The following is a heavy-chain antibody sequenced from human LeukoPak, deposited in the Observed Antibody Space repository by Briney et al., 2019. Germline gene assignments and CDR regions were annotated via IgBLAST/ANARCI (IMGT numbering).Heavy chain of an antibody. CDR2: INAGNGNT. V-gene: IGHV1-3*01. D-gene: IGHD2-15*01. Sequence: GASVKVSCKASGYTFTSYAMHWVRQAPGQRLEWMGWINAGNGNTKYSQTFQGRVTITRDTSATSAYMELSSLRSEDTAVYYCARGLGYCSGGSCYALYYYYAMDVWGQGTTVTVSS. CDR1: GYTFTSYA. J-gene: IGHJ6*02. CDR3: ARGLGYCSGGSCYALYYYYAMDV.